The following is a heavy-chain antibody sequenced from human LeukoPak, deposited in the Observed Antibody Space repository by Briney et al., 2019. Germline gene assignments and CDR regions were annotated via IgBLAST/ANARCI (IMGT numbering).Heavy chain of an antibody. V-gene: IGHV4-39*07. J-gene: IGHJ4*02. CDR1: GGSISSSSYY. D-gene: IGHD5-18*01. Sequence: SETLSLTCTVSGGSISSSSYYWGWIRQPPGKGLEWIGSIYYSGSTYYNPSLKSRVTISVDTSKNQFSLKLSSVTAADTAVYYCATRIQLWSFDYWGQGTLVTVSS. CDR3: ATRIQLWSFDY. CDR2: IYYSGST.